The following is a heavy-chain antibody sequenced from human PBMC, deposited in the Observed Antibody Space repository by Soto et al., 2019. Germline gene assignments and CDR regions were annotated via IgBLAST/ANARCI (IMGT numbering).Heavy chain of an antibody. CDR1: GYSLTSYW. Sequence: GESLKISFKGSGYSLTSYWIGWVRQVPGKGPEWKGNIYPGESDTKNSPSFQGQVTISADKSISTAYLQWSSLKASDTAMYYCARFRDMTYYYYGMDVWGQGTTVTVSS. CDR2: IYPGESDT. CDR3: ARFRDMTYYYYGMDV. D-gene: IGHD2-15*01. J-gene: IGHJ6*02. V-gene: IGHV5-51*01.